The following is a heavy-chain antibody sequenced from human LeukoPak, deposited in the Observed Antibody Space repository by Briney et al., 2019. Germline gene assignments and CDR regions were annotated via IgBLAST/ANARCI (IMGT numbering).Heavy chain of an antibody. D-gene: IGHD3-10*01. CDR1: GFTVSSNY. J-gene: IGHJ6*02. CDR2: IYSGGST. V-gene: IGHV3-66*01. Sequence: GGSLRLSCAASGFTVSSNYMSWVRQAPGKGLEWVSVIYSGGSTYYADSVKGRFTISRDNSKNTLYLRMNSLRAEDTAVYYCASPPYGSGGDYYYGMDVWGQGTTVTVSS. CDR3: ASPPYGSGGDYYYGMDV.